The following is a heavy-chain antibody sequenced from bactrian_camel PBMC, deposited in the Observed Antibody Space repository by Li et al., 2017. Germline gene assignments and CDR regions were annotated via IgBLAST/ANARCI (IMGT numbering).Heavy chain of an antibody. Sequence: VQLVESGGGSVQAGGSLRLSCAASGYTYDRYCMGWFRQAPGNEREGVAAIGTGGGGAYYADSVKGRFTISRDNAKNTLYLQMNSLKPDDTAMYYCAAWWACRFRDIVTMNANEFNYWGQGTQVTVS. CDR1: GYTYDRYC. D-gene: IGHD2*01. V-gene: IGHV3S59*01. CDR2: IGTGGGGA. J-gene: IGHJ4*01. CDR3: AAWWACRFRDIVTMNANEFNY.